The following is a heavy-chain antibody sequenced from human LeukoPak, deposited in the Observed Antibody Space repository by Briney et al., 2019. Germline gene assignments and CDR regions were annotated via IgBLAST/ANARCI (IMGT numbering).Heavy chain of an antibody. CDR2: ISAYNGNT. CDR1: GYTFTSYG. D-gene: IGHD3-10*01. CDR3: ARAEYYYGSGSYLAFLDYYYGMDV. J-gene: IGHJ6*02. V-gene: IGHV1-18*01. Sequence: ASVKVSCKASGYTFTSYGISWVRQAPGQGLEWMGWISAYNGNTNYAQKLQGRVTMTTDTSTSTAYMELRSLRSDDTAVYYCARAEYYYGSGSYLAFLDYYYGMDVWGQGTTVTVSS.